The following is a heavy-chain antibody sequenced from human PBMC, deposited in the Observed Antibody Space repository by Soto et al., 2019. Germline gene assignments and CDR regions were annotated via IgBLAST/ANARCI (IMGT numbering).Heavy chain of an antibody. D-gene: IGHD6-13*01. V-gene: IGHV2-5*02. J-gene: IGHJ4*02. CDR2: IYCDDDK. Sequence: QITLKESGPTLVKPTQTLTLTCTFSGFSLSTSGVGVGWIRQPPVQALEWHALIYCDDDKRYSTSLKSRLTITKDSYQNQVDLKMTNIDPVDTAAYYCARIHKKLVRPPFFDFWGQGTLVTVSS. CDR1: GFSLSTSGVG. CDR3: ARIHKKLVRPPFFDF.